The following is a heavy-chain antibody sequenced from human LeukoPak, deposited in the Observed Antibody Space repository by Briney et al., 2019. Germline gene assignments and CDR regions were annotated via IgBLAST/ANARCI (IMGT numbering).Heavy chain of an antibody. CDR2: ISGSGGST. D-gene: IGHD6-13*01. J-gene: IGHJ4*02. V-gene: IGHV3-23*01. CDR3: TKDRDSSSWYENFDY. Sequence: PGGSLRLSCAASGFTFSSYAMSWVRQAPGKGLEWVSAISGSGGSTYYADSVKGRFTISRDNSKNTLYLQMNSLRAEDTAVYYCTKDRDSSSWYENFDYWGQGTLVTVSS. CDR1: GFTFSSYA.